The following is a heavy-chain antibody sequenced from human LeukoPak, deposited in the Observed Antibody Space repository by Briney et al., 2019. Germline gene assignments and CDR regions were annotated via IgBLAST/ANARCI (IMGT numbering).Heavy chain of an antibody. D-gene: IGHD3-9*01. V-gene: IGHV3-48*02. J-gene: IGHJ4*02. Sequence: DSVKGRSTISTDSAKNSLYLQMNSLRDEDTAVYYCARDRDWAFDYWGQGILVTVSS. CDR3: ARDRDWAFDY.